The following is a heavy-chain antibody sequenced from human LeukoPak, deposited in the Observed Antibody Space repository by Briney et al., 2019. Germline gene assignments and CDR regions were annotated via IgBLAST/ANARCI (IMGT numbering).Heavy chain of an antibody. D-gene: IGHD4-17*01. J-gene: IGHJ1*01. V-gene: IGHV3-30*18. CDR1: GFTFSSYG. CDR3: AKESGIRSYGAYFPH. Sequence: PGRSLRLSCAASGFTFSSYGMQWVRQAPGKGLEWVAVISYDGSTKYYADSVKGRFTISRDDSKSTLYLQMNSLRAEDTAVYYCAKESGIRSYGAYFPHWAQGTLVTVSS. CDR2: ISYDGSTK.